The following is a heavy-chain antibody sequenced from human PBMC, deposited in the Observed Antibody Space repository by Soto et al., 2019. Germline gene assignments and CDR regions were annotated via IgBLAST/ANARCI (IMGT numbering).Heavy chain of an antibody. V-gene: IGHV3-23*01. CDR2: ISGSGGST. CDR1: GFTFSSYA. J-gene: IGHJ4*02. D-gene: IGHD2-15*01. Sequence: GGSLRLSCAASGFTFSSYAMSWVRQAPGKGLEWVSAISGSGGSTYYADSVKGRFTISRDNSKNTLYLQMNSLRAEDTAVYYCAKAVVAATQPLRYFDYWGQGTLVTVSS. CDR3: AKAVVAATQPLRYFDY.